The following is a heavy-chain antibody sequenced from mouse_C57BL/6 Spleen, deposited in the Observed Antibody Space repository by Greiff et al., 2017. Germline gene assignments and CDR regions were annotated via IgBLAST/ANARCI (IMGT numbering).Heavy chain of an antibody. D-gene: IGHD2-4*01. J-gene: IGHJ2*01. CDR1: GYSFTDYN. CDR3: ARESIGRGYDYDPFDY. CDR2: INPNYGTT. Sequence: VQLQQSGPELVKPGASVKISCKASGYSFTDYNMNWVKQSNGKSLEWIGVINPNYGTTSYNQKYKGKATLTVDQSSSTAYMQLNSLTSEDSAVYYCARESIGRGYDYDPFDYWGQGTTLTVSS. V-gene: IGHV1-39*01.